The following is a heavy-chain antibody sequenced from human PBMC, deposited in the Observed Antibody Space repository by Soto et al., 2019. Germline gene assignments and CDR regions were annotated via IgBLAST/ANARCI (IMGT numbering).Heavy chain of an antibody. CDR2: ISYDGSNK. J-gene: IGHJ6*02. D-gene: IGHD3-9*01. CDR1: GFTFSSYG. CDR3: AKDDILTGPPQGYGMDV. Sequence: GGSLRLSCAASGFTFSSYGMHWVRQAPGKGLEWVAVISYDGSNKYYADSVKGRFTISRDNSKNTLYLQMNSLRAEDTAVYYCAKDDILTGPPQGYGMDVWGQGTTVTVSS. V-gene: IGHV3-30*18.